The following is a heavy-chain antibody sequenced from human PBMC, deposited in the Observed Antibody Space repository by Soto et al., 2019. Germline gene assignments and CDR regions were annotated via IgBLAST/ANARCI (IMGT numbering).Heavy chain of an antibody. CDR3: ARSGPTNYFDY. V-gene: IGHV3-11*01. Sequence: GGSLRLSCVASGFTFSDYSMSWIRQAPGKGLEWLAFIDSRGRTLSYADSVRGRFSISRDDSRNMVFLQMTSLGAEDTAIYFCARSGPTNYFDYWGQGSLVTVSS. CDR1: GFTFSDYS. J-gene: IGHJ4*02. CDR2: IDSRGRTL. D-gene: IGHD1-26*01.